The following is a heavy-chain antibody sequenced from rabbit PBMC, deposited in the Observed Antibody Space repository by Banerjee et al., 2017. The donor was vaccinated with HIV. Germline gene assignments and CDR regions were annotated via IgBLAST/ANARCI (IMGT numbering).Heavy chain of an antibody. J-gene: IGHJ2*01. V-gene: IGHV1S7*01. CDR2: IYPDYGST. D-gene: IGHD6-1*01. CDR3: ARERAGDAAYGYVGHDGFDP. Sequence: RQAPGKGLEWIAYIYPDYGSTDYASWVNGRFTISLDNAQNTVFLQMTSLTAADTATYFCARERAGDAAYGYVGHDGFDPWGPGTLVTVS.